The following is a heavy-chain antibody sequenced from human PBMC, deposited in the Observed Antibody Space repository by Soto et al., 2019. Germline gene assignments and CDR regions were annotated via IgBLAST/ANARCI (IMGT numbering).Heavy chain of an antibody. CDR3: ARAPETPPIVRVVVPYFFDS. D-gene: IGHD3-16*02. J-gene: IGHJ4*02. V-gene: IGHV4-59*12. Sequence: PSETLSLTCTVSGCSISRYYWSWIRQPPGKGLEWIAYIYYSGSTNYNPSLKSRVTISVDTSKNQFSLSVSSVTAADTAVYYCARAPETPPIVRVVVPYFFDSWGQGTLVTVSS. CDR1: GCSISRYY. CDR2: IYYSGST.